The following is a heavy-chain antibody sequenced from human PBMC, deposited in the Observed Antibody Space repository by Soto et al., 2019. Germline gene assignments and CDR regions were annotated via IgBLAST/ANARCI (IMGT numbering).Heavy chain of an antibody. V-gene: IGHV2-5*01. CDR1: GFSLTTSGVG. CDR2: IYWNDDK. D-gene: IGHD2-2*01. J-gene: IGHJ5*02. Sequence: SGPTLVNPTQTLTLTCTFSGFSLTTSGVGVGWIRQPPGKALEWLALIYWNDDKRCSPSLKGRLIITKDTSKNQVVLAMTNMDPVDTATYYCAHHTITPATNWFDPWGLGTLVTVYS. CDR3: AHHTITPATNWFDP.